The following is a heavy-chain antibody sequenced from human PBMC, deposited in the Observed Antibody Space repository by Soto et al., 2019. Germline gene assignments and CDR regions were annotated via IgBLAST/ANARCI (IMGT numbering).Heavy chain of an antibody. CDR3: ARVAPNWNYERSPRYFDY. V-gene: IGHV4-31*03. Sequence: SETLSLTCTVSGGSISSGGYYWGWIRQHPWKGLEWIGYIYYSGSTYYNPSLKSRVTISVDTSKNQFSLKLSSVTAADTAVYYCARVAPNWNYERSPRYFDYWGQGXLVTVYS. D-gene: IGHD1-7*01. CDR1: GGSISSGGYY. CDR2: IYYSGST. J-gene: IGHJ4*02.